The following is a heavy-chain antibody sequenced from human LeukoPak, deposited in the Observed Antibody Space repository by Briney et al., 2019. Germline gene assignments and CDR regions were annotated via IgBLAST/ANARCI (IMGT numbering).Heavy chain of an antibody. Sequence: PGGSLRLSCAASGFTFSSYWMSWVRQAPGKGLEWVANIKQDGSEKYHVDFLKGRFIISRDNAKNSLYLQMNSLRAEDKAVYFCAREISAARYYDRSGYFPDAFDIWGQGTMVTVSS. CDR1: GFTFSSYW. CDR2: IKQDGSEK. V-gene: IGHV3-7*03. CDR3: AREISAARYYDRSGYFPDAFDI. D-gene: IGHD3-22*01. J-gene: IGHJ3*02.